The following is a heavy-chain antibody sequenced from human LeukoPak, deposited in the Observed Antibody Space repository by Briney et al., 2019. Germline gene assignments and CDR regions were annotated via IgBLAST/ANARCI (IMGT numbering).Heavy chain of an antibody. Sequence: GASVKVSCKASGYTFTSYGISWVRQAPGQGLEWMGWISAYNGNTNYAQKLQGRVTMTTDTSTSTAYMELRSLRSDDTAVYYCARERVYCSGGSCYSNPLYYGMDVWGQGTTVTVSS. CDR3: ARERVYCSGGSCYSNPLYYGMDV. CDR2: ISAYNGNT. J-gene: IGHJ6*02. V-gene: IGHV1-18*01. CDR1: GYTFTSYG. D-gene: IGHD2-15*01.